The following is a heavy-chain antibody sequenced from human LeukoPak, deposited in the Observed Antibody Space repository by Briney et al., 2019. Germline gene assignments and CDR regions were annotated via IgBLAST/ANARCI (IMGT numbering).Heavy chain of an antibody. D-gene: IGHD1-20*01. Sequence: VGSLRLSCVASGFPFSTYAISWVRQAPGKGLEWVSGISGSGSSTFYADSVKGRLTISSDNSTNSLYLQMNSLRAEDTALYYCGKYGISEIIVDYWGQGPLVTLSS. CDR1: GFPFSTYA. CDR3: GKYGISEIIVDY. J-gene: IGHJ4*02. V-gene: IGHV3-23*01. CDR2: ISGSGSST.